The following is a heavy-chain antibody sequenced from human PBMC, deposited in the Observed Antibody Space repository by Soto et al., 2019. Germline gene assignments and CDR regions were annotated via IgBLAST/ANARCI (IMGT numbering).Heavy chain of an antibody. CDR3: ASSNYDNSFDV. D-gene: IGHD3-16*01. J-gene: IGHJ3*01. CDR2: FDPENGER. CDR1: GFALIALT. V-gene: IGHV1-24*01. Sequence: ASVKVSGKVSGFALIALTLHWVRQAPGKGLEWMGHFDPENGERVYAQKFQGRVTMTEDTSTDTAYMELTSLTSEDTAVYYCASSNYDNSFDVWGQGTMVTVSS.